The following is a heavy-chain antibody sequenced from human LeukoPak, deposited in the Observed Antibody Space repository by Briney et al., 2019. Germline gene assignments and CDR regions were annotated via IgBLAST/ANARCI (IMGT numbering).Heavy chain of an antibody. Sequence: PGGSLRLSCTASGFAFNTYTMNWVRQAPGKGLEWVSSISGNSGFIYSADSLKGRFTVSRDNAKNSLYLQLSSLRAEDTAVYYCARGLGVQLWLPFDCWGQGTLVTGSS. J-gene: IGHJ4*02. CDR3: ARGLGVQLWLPFDC. CDR2: ISGNSGFI. D-gene: IGHD5-18*01. V-gene: IGHV3-21*01. CDR1: GFAFNTYT.